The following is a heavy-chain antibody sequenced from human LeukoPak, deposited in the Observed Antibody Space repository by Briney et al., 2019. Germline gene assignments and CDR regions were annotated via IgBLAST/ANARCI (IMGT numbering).Heavy chain of an antibody. J-gene: IGHJ4*02. CDR3: AGDIAAAGGGVDY. CDR1: GFTFSDYY. V-gene: IGHV3-11*04. D-gene: IGHD6-13*01. Sequence: GGSLRLSCAASGFTFSDYYMSWVRQTPGKGLEWVAYISSSGGTIYYADSVKGRFTISRDNAKNSLYLQMNSLRAEDTAVYSCAGDIAAAGGGVDYWGQGTLVTVSS. CDR2: ISSSGGTI.